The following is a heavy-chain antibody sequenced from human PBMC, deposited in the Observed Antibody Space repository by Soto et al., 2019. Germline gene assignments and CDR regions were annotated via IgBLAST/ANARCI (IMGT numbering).Heavy chain of an antibody. Sequence: GGSLRLSCAASGFTFSSYEMNWVRQAPGKGLEWVSYISSSGSTIYYADSVKGRFTISRDNAKNSLYLQMNSLRAEDTAVYYCARGVVLRFLEWYGLDVWGQGTTVTVSS. CDR1: GFTFSSYE. D-gene: IGHD3-3*01. V-gene: IGHV3-48*03. CDR3: ARGVVLRFLEWYGLDV. J-gene: IGHJ6*02. CDR2: ISSSGSTI.